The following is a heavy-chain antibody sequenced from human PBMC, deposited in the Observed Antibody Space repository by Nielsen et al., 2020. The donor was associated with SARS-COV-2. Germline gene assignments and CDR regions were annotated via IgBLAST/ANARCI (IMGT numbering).Heavy chain of an antibody. D-gene: IGHD2-15*01. CDR3: AKDWTAIVVVPSGGVDY. CDR2: ISYDGSNK. V-gene: IGHV3-30*18. CDR1: GFTFSTYG. Sequence: GESLKISCAASGFTFSTYGMHWVRQAPGKGLEWVAAISYDGSNKYYVDSVKGRFTISRDNSKNTLYLQMSSLREEDTVVYYCAKDWTAIVVVPSGGVDYWGQGTRVTVAS. J-gene: IGHJ4*02.